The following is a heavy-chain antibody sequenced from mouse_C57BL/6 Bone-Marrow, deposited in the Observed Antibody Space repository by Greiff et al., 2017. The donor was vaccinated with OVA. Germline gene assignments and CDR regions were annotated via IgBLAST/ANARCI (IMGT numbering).Heavy chain of an antibody. CDR2: ISSGGSYT. CDR1: GFTFSSYG. Sequence: EVQVVESGGDLVKPGGSLKLSCAASGFTFSSYGMSWVRQTPDKRLEWVATISSGGSYTYYPDSVKGRFTISRDNAKNTLYLQMSSLKSEDTAMYYCARQKDYYGSSYGWYFDVWGTGTTVTVSS. J-gene: IGHJ1*03. D-gene: IGHD1-1*01. CDR3: ARQKDYYGSSYGWYFDV. V-gene: IGHV5-6*01.